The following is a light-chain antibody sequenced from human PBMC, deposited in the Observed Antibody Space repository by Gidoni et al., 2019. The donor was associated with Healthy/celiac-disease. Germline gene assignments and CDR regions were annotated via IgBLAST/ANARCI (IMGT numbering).Light chain of an antibody. V-gene: IGKV1-39*01. J-gene: IGKJ1*01. Sequence: DIQMTQSPSSLSASVGDRVTITCRASQSISSYLNWYQQKPGKAPKLLIYAASSLQSGVPSRFSGSGSGTDFTLTISSLQPEDFATYYCQHEWTFGQGTKVEIK. CDR2: AAS. CDR3: QHEWT. CDR1: QSISSY.